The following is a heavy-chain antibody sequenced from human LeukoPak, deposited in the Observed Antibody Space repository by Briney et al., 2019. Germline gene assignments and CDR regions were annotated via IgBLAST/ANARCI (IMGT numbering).Heavy chain of an antibody. V-gene: IGHV3-23*01. CDR3: AKGRKGIAAAGTNYYYGMDV. CDR1: GFTVSNNY. D-gene: IGHD6-13*01. Sequence: GGSLRLSCAASGFTVSNNYMSWVRQAPGKGLEWVSAISGSGGSTYYADSVKGRFTISRDNSKNTLYLQMNSLRAEDTAVYYCAKGRKGIAAAGTNYYYGMDVWGQGTTVTVSS. J-gene: IGHJ6*02. CDR2: ISGSGGST.